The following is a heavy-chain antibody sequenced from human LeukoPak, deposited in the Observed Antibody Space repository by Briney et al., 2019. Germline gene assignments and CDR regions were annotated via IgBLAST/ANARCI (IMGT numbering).Heavy chain of an antibody. V-gene: IGHV4-59*01. Sequence: SETLSLTCAVSGVSISSYYWSWLRQPPGKGLEWIGYIFYSGNTNYNPSLRSRVTMSLDASKNQFSLKLTSVTAADTAVYYCARDGAYGSGSYYPFDYWGQGTLVTVSS. CDR2: IFYSGNT. D-gene: IGHD3-10*01. CDR1: GVSISSYY. CDR3: ARDGAYGSGSYYPFDY. J-gene: IGHJ4*02.